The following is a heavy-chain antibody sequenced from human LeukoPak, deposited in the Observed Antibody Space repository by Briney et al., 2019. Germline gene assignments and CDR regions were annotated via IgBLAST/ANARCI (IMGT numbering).Heavy chain of an antibody. CDR3: AKDVVSAKGLPTYYFDY. V-gene: IGHV3-23*01. D-gene: IGHD5-12*01. Sequence: GGSLRLSCAASGFTFSSYAMSWARQAPGKGLELDSAISGSGGSTYYADSVKGRFTISRDNSKNTLYLQMNSLRAEDTAVYYCAKDVVSAKGLPTYYFDYWGQGTLVTVSS. J-gene: IGHJ4*02. CDR1: GFTFSSYA. CDR2: ISGSGGST.